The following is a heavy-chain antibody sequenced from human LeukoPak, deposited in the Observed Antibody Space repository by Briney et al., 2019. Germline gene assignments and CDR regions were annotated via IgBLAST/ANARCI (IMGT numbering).Heavy chain of an antibody. V-gene: IGHV3-30*03. CDR3: ASESIAAAADI. Sequence: PGGSLRLSCAASGFTFNSYGMHWVRQAPGKGLEWVAVISYDGSNKYYADSVKGRFTISRDNSKNTLYLQMNSLRGEDTAVYYCASESIAAAADIWGQGTMVTVSS. D-gene: IGHD6-13*01. CDR1: GFTFNSYG. CDR2: ISYDGSNK. J-gene: IGHJ3*02.